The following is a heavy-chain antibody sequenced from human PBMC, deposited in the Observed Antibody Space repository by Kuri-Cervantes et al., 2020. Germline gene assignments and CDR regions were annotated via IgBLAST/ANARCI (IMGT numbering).Heavy chain of an antibody. CDR2: ISYDGSNK. D-gene: IGHD3-10*01. J-gene: IGHJ6*02. Sequence: LTCAASGFTFSSYGMHWVRQAPGKGLEWVAVISYDGSNKYYADSVKGRFTISRDNSKNTLYLQMNSLRAEDTAVYYCARDGVRKVRGVIHYYGMDVWGQGTTVTVSS. CDR1: GFTFSSYG. V-gene: IGHV3-30*03. CDR3: ARDGVRKVRGVIHYYGMDV.